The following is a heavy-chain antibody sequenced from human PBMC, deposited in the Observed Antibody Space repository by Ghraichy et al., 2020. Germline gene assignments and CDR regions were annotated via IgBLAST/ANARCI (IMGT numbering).Heavy chain of an antibody. J-gene: IGHJ4*02. D-gene: IGHD3-9*01. CDR1: GFTFSSYA. Sequence: GGSLRLSCSASGFTFSSYAMHWVRQAPGKGLEYVSAISSNGGSTYYADSVKGRFTISRDNSKNTLYLQMSSLRAEDTAVYYCVKARVPRTITIFATYFDYWGQGTLVTGSS. CDR3: VKARVPRTITIFATYFDY. V-gene: IGHV3-64D*06. CDR2: ISSNGGST.